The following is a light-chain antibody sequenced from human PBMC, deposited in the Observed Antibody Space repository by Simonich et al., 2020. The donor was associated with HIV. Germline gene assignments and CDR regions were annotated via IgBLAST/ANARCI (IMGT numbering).Light chain of an antibody. CDR2: EDN. J-gene: IGLJ3*02. CDR3: QSYDTSNQV. Sequence: NFMLTQPHSVSGSPGKTVTISCTRSSGSIASSYVQWYQQRPGSSPTTVIYEDNQRPSGVPDRFSGSIDSSSNSASLTISGLKTEDEADYYCQSYDTSNQVFGGGTKLTVL. V-gene: IGLV6-57*01. CDR1: SGSIASSY.